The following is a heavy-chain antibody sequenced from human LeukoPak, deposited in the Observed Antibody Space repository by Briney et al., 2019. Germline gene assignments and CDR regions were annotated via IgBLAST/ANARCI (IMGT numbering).Heavy chain of an antibody. J-gene: IGHJ4*02. V-gene: IGHV4-61*02. D-gene: IGHD3-3*01. CDR1: GGSISSGTYY. CDR2: FYTSGSI. Sequence: PSQTLSLTCTVSGGSISSGTYYWSWIRQPAGKGLEWIGRFYTSGSINYNPSLKSRVTISVDTSKNQFSLNLSSVTAADTAVYYCARGLSRITIFGVVSDFDYWGQGTLVTVSS. CDR3: ARGLSRITIFGVVSDFDY.